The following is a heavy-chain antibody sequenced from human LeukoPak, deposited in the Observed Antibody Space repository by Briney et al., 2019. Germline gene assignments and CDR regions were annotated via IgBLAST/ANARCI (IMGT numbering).Heavy chain of an antibody. D-gene: IGHD5-12*01. Sequence: GGSLRLSCAASGFTFDDYAMHRVRQAPGKGLEWVSLISGDGGSTYYADSVKGRFTISRDNSKNSLYLQMNSLRTEDTALYYCALLSGYHTNWGQGTLVTVSP. CDR3: ALLSGYHTN. CDR2: ISGDGGST. J-gene: IGHJ4*02. V-gene: IGHV3-43*02. CDR1: GFTFDDYA.